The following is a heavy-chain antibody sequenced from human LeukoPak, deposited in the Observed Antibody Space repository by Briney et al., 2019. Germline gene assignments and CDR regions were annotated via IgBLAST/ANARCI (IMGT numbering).Heavy chain of an antibody. CDR3: AKVKGVDTAMVRTFDY. CDR1: GFTFSSYA. J-gene: IGHJ4*02. Sequence: GGSLRLSCAASGFTFSSYAMSWVRQAPGKGLEWVSAISGSGGSTYYADSVKGRFTISRDNSKNTLYLQMSSLRAEDTAVYYCAKVKGVDTAMVRTFDYWGQGTLVTVSS. D-gene: IGHD5-18*01. V-gene: IGHV3-23*01. CDR2: ISGSGGST.